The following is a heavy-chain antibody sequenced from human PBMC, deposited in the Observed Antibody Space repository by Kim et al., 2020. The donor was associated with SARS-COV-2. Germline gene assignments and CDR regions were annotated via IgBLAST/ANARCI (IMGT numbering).Heavy chain of an antibody. CDR1: GFTFSNYW. Sequence: GGSLRLSCAASGFTFSNYWMHWVRQAPGKGLVWVSRINSDGSSTMYADSVKGRVSISRDNAKNTLYLQMNSLRVEDTAVYYCARGGVSLDRYFDYWGQGNLVTVSS. CDR2: INSDGSST. J-gene: IGHJ4*02. V-gene: IGHV3-74*03. D-gene: IGHD1-1*01. CDR3: ARGGVSLDRYFDY.